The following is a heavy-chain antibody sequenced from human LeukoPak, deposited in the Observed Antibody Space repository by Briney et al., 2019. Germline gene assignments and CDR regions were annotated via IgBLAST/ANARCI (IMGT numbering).Heavy chain of an antibody. D-gene: IGHD4-17*01. V-gene: IGHV3-7*01. CDR2: IKQDESEK. J-gene: IGHJ6*02. CDR3: ARTVYYYAVDL. Sequence: GGSLRLSCTASGFTFSDYVMNWVRQAPGKGLEWVANIKQDESEKYYVDSVKGRFTVSRDNAQNSLYLQMNSLRAEDTAVYFCARTVYYYAVDLWGQGTTVTVSS. CDR1: GFTFSDYV.